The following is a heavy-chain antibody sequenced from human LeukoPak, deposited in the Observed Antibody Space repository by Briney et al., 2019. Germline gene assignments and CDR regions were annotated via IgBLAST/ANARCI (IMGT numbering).Heavy chain of an antibody. Sequence: GGSLRLSRAASGFTFSSYAMNWVRQAPGKGLQWVAAISGSGGTTYYADSVKGRFTISRDNSKNTVYLQLSSLRAEDTAVYYCAKDPSDFLVDCWGQGTLVTVSS. J-gene: IGHJ4*02. CDR3: AKDPSDFLVDC. V-gene: IGHV3-23*01. D-gene: IGHD2-21*02. CDR1: GFTFSSYA. CDR2: ISGSGGTT.